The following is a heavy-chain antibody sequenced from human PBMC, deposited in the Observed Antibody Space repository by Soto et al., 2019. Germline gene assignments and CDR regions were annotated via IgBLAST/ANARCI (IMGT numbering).Heavy chain of an antibody. CDR2: IYTSGYT. J-gene: IGHJ4*02. CDR1: VASIINYY. V-gene: IGHV4-4*07. CDR3: ARATGTTGFFDS. Sequence: SETLSLTGTVSVASIINYYWSGFGQPAGKGLEWIGRIYTSGYTNYNPSLKSRVTMSADTSRSHFSLMLNSATDADTAVYYCARATGTTGFFDSWGQGLLVTVSS. D-gene: IGHD1-1*01.